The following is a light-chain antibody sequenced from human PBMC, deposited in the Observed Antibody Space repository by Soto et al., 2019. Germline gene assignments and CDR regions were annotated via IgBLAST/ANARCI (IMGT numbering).Light chain of an antibody. CDR3: SSYTASSTVV. V-gene: IGLV2-14*01. CDR2: EAN. Sequence: QSALTQPASVSGSPGQWITLSCTGSSGDVGAYDYVSWYQQHPGKAPKLIIYEANNRPSGVSNRFSGSKSGNTASLTISGLQAEDEADYYCSSYTASSTVVFGGGTKVTVL. CDR1: SGDVGAYDY. J-gene: IGLJ2*01.